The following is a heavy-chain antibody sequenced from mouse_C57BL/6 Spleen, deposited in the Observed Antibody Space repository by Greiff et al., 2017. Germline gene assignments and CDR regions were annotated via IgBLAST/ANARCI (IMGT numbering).Heavy chain of an antibody. Sequence: QVQLQPSGAELAKPGDSVKLSCKASGYSFTSYWMHWVNQRPGPGLEWIGYFNPSSGYTTYNQKFKDKATLTADKSSSTANMQLSSLTYEDSAVYYCARNPLLTGYFDVWGTGTTVTVSS. CDR2: FNPSSGYT. D-gene: IGHD1-1*01. CDR3: ARNPLLTGYFDV. CDR1: GYSFTSYW. J-gene: IGHJ1*03. V-gene: IGHV1-7*01.